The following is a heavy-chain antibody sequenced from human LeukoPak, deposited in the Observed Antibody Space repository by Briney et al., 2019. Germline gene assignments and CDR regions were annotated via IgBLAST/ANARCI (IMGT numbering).Heavy chain of an antibody. D-gene: IGHD6-19*01. CDR3: ASSSGWFFYEY. CDR2: IQRDGSEK. J-gene: IGHJ4*02. CDR1: GFTFSNSW. Sequence: GGSLRLSCAASGFTFSNSWIHWVRQAPGKGLEWVANIQRDGSEKYYVDSVKGRFTISRDNAKNSLSLQMNSLRAGDTAVYFCASSSGWFFYEYWGRGTPVTVSS. V-gene: IGHV3-7*03.